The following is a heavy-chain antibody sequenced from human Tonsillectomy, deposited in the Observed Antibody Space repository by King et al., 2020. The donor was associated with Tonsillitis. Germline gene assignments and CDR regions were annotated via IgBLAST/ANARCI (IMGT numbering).Heavy chain of an antibody. V-gene: IGHV1-69*12. CDR1: GDTFSSYA. CDR2: IIPVFDSA. Sequence: QLVQSGAEVKEPGSSVKVSCKASGDTFSSYAISWVRQAPGQGLEWMGGIIPVFDSATYAQKFQGRVTITADDSTSTAYMELSGLTSEDTALYYCARDKEAHATSGYLGALNIWGQGTMVTVSS. D-gene: IGHD3-22*01. J-gene: IGHJ3*02. CDR3: ARDKEAHATSGYLGALNI.